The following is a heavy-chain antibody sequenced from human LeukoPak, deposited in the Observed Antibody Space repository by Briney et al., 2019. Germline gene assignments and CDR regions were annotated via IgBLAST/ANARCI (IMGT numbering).Heavy chain of an antibody. D-gene: IGHD1-1*01. CDR3: ARHRWTGTFNFDY. Sequence: PSETLSLTCTVSGDSFRSHYWSWIRQPPGKALEWIGYMFYSGSTNYNPSLKSRVTISVDTSKNQFSLKLNSVTAADTAMYYCARHRWTGTFNFDYWGQGTLVTVSS. CDR2: MFYSGST. J-gene: IGHJ4*02. CDR1: GDSFRSHY. V-gene: IGHV4-59*11.